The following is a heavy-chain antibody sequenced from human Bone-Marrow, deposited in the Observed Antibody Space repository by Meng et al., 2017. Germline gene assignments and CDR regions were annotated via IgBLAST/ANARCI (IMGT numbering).Heavy chain of an antibody. CDR1: GYTFTGYY. D-gene: IGHD3/OR15-3a*01. CDR3: ARDGYDRRVMIFGAFVL. Sequence: ASVKVSCKASGYTFTGYYMPWVRQAPGQGLEWMGWINPNSGGTNYAQKFQGRVTMTRDTSISTAYMELSRLRSDDTAVYYCARDGYDRRVMIFGAFVLWGQGTMVTVSS. J-gene: IGHJ3*01. V-gene: IGHV1-2*02. CDR2: INPNSGGT.